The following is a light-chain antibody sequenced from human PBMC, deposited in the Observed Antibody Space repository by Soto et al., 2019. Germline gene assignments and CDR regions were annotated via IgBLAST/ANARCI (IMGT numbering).Light chain of an antibody. CDR1: KSISNW. V-gene: IGKV1-5*01. CDR3: QQYNTYSET. J-gene: IGKJ1*01. CDR2: DAS. Sequence: DIQMTQSPSTLSASVGDRVTITWRGSKSISNWLAWYQQKPGKAPKLLIYDASNLGSGVPSRFSGSGSGTEFTLAISSLQPDDFATYYCQQYNTYSETFGQGTKVDIK.